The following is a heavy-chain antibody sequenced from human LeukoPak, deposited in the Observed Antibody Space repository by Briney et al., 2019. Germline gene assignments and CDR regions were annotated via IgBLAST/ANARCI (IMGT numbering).Heavy chain of an antibody. Sequence: ASVKVSCKASGGTFSSYAISWVRQAPGQGLEWMGWISAYNGNTNYAQKLQGRVTMTTDTSTSTAYMELRSLRSDDTAVYYCARDGYNGGNWFDPWGQGTLVTVSS. CDR2: ISAYNGNT. J-gene: IGHJ5*02. CDR3: ARDGYNGGNWFDP. CDR1: GGTFSSYA. D-gene: IGHD5-24*01. V-gene: IGHV1-18*01.